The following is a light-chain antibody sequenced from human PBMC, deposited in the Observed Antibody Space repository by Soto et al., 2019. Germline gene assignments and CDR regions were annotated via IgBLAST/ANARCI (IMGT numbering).Light chain of an antibody. CDR2: TNN. Sequence: QSVLTQPPSASGSPGQSVTFSCTGTSSDIGDYNYVSWYQQHPGKAPKLLIYTNNQRPSGVPDRFSGSKSGTSASLAISGLRSEDEADFYCAAWDDSLNAVVFGGGTKLTVL. V-gene: IGLV2-8*01. J-gene: IGLJ2*01. CDR1: SSDIGDYNY. CDR3: AAWDDSLNAVV.